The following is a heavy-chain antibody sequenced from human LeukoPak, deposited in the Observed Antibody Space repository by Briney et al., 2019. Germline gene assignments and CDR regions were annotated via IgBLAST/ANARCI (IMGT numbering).Heavy chain of an antibody. J-gene: IGHJ6*04. CDR2: ISYDGSNK. Sequence: GGSLRLSCAASGFTFSSYVMHWVRQAPGKGLEWVAVISYDGSNKYYADSVKGRFTISRDNSKNTLYLQMNSLRAEDTAVYYCAKDRGVPAARGSYYYYGMDVWGKGTTVTVSS. CDR1: GFTFSSYV. D-gene: IGHD2-2*01. V-gene: IGHV3-30-3*01. CDR3: AKDRGVPAARGSYYYYGMDV.